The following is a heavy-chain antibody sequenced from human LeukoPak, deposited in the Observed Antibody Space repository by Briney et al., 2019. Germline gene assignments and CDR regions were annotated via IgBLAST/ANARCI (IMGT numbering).Heavy chain of an antibody. CDR1: GYTFTTYF. D-gene: IGHD2-21*02. CDR3: AKTSCAGDCYFDF. Sequence: ASVQLSCKASGYTFTTYFVTWARQAPGQGLEWMGSINAHNGKTDYAEKIKGRVTMTTDTSTSTAYLELRNLRSDDTAIYYCAKTSCAGDCYFDFWGQGTLVTVSS. CDR2: INAHNGKT. V-gene: IGHV1-18*04. J-gene: IGHJ4*02.